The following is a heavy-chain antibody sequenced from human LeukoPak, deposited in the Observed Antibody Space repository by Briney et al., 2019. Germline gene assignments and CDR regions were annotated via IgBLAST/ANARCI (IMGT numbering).Heavy chain of an antibody. CDR2: INPNSGGT. CDR3: AREGTTGVPFDY. J-gene: IGHJ4*02. D-gene: IGHD1-1*01. V-gene: IGHV1-2*02. CDR1: GYTFTSYA. Sequence: ASVKVSCKASGYTFTSYAMNWVRQAPGQGLEWMGWINPNSGGTNYAQKFQGRVTMTRDTSISTAYMELSRLRSDDTAVYYCAREGTTGVPFDYWGQGTLVTVSS.